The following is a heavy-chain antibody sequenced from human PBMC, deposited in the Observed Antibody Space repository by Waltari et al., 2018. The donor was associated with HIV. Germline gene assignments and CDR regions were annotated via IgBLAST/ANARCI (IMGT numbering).Heavy chain of an antibody. CDR1: GGSISSGSYY. V-gene: IGHV4-61*02. CDR3: ARLNGATRSYFDY. Sequence: QVQLQESGPGLVKPSQTLSLTCTVSGGSISSGSYYWSWIRQPAGKGLEWIGRIYTSGSTNYNPSLKSRVTISVDTSKNQFSLKLSSVTAADTAVYYCARLNGATRSYFDYWGQGTLVTVSS. D-gene: IGHD4-17*01. CDR2: IYTSGST. J-gene: IGHJ4*02.